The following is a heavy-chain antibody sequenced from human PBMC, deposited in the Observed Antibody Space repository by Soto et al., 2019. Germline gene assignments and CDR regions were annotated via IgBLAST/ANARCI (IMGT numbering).Heavy chain of an antibody. V-gene: IGHV4-34*01. D-gene: IGHD3-3*01. CDR3: ARGRVRFLEGLLVENWFDP. CDR1: GGSFSGYY. J-gene: IGHJ5*02. Sequence: QVQLQQWGAGLLKPSETLSLTCAVYGGSFSGYYWSWIRQPPGKGLEWIGEINHSGSTNYNPSLKSRVTISVDPSKNQFSVQLSSVTAADTAVYSCARGRVRFLEGLLVENWFDPWGQGTLVTVSA. CDR2: INHSGST.